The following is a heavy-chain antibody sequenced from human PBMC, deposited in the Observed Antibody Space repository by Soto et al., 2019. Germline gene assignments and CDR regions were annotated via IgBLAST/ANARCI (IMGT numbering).Heavy chain of an antibody. CDR2: IYPDDSDT. V-gene: IGHV5-51*01. D-gene: IGHD2-15*01. Sequence: GESLKISCEGSGYNFVNYWIGWARQKPGKGLEWMGIIYPDDSDTKYSPSFQGQVSISVDKSISTAYLQWSSLKASDTGIYYCARHRKVVARGTYYMDVWSNGTTVTVS. J-gene: IGHJ6*03. CDR1: GYNFVNYW. CDR3: ARHRKVVARGTYYMDV.